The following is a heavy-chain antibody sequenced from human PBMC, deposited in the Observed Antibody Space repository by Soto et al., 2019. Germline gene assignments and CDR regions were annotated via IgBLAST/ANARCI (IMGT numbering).Heavy chain of an antibody. CDR3: ARAEWYSSGWYQDYYYYGMDV. V-gene: IGHV1-2*04. CDR1: GYTFTGYY. D-gene: IGHD6-19*01. CDR2: INPNSGGT. Sequence: ASVKVSCKASGYTFTGYYMHWVRQAPGQGLEWMGWINPNSGGTNYAQKFQGWVTMTRDTSISTAYMELSRLRSDDTAVYYCARAEWYSSGWYQDYYYYGMDVWGQGTTVTVSS. J-gene: IGHJ6*02.